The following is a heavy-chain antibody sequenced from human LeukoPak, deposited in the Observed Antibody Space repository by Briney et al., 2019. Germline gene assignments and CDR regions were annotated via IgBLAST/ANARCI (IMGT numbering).Heavy chain of an antibody. Sequence: GGSLRLSCAASGFTSNSYGMHWVRQAPGKGLEWVAAISYDGTNKHYGDSAKGRFTIARDNSKNTLYLQMSSLRTEDTAVYYCARDFRSGSYSGDYYFDYWGQGTLVTVSS. D-gene: IGHD1-26*01. CDR1: GFTSNSYG. V-gene: IGHV3-30*03. CDR2: ISYDGTNK. CDR3: ARDFRSGSYSGDYYFDY. J-gene: IGHJ4*02.